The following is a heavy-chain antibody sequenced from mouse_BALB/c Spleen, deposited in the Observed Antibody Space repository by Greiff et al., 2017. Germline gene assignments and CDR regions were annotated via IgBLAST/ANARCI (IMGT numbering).Heavy chain of an antibody. J-gene: IGHJ2*01. D-gene: IGHD1-1*01. V-gene: IGHV2-9*02. CDR2: IWAGGST. CDR3: AREDYYGSSPDY. Sequence: QVHVKQSGPGLVAPSQSLSITCTVSGFSLTSYGVHWVRQPPGKGLEWLGVIWAGGSTNYNSALMSRLSISKDNSKSQVFLKMNSLQTDDTAMYYCAREDYYGSSPDYWGQGTTLTVSS. CDR1: GFSLTSYG.